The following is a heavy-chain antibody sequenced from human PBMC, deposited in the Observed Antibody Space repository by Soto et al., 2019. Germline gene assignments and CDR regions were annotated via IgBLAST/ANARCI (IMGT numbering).Heavy chain of an antibody. CDR1: GGSISSGGYS. J-gene: IGHJ4*02. V-gene: IGHV4-61*08. CDR2: IYYSGST. CDR3: ARADIVTGYPADC. Sequence: TSETLSLTCAVSGGSISSGGYSWSWFRQPPGKGLEWIGYIYYSGSTSYNPSLKSRVSIPLETSKKQFSLRLTSVTAADTAAYYCARADIVTGYPADCWGQGTMVTVSS. D-gene: IGHD3-9*01.